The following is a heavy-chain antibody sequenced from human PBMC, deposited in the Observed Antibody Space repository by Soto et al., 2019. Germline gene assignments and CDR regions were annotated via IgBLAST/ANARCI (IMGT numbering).Heavy chain of an antibody. D-gene: IGHD5-12*01. J-gene: IGHJ4*02. V-gene: IGHV3-23*01. CDR1: GFIFSDYA. CDR3: AKGVEGYVVSSFDS. Sequence: EVQLLESGGGGVQPGGSLRLSCAASGFIFSDYAMTWVRQTPGKGLEWVSAITSSGSSTYFADSLKGRITISRANSKKTLSLQMDCLSVEDTAIYYCAKGVEGYVVSSFDSWGQGALVTVSS. CDR2: ITSSGSST.